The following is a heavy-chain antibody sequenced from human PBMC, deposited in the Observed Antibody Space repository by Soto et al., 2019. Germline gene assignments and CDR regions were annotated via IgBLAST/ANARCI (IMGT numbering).Heavy chain of an antibody. J-gene: IGHJ6*02. CDR3: ARHTLDYYGSGSSRMDV. V-gene: IGHV4-59*08. Sequence: QVQLQESGPGLVKPSETLSLTCTVSGVSISSYYWSWIRQPPGQGLEWMGYIYYSGSTNYNPSLESRVTISVDTSKNQFSLKLSSVTAADTAVYYCARHTLDYYGSGSSRMDVWGQGTTVTVSS. CDR2: IYYSGST. D-gene: IGHD3-10*01. CDR1: GVSISSYY.